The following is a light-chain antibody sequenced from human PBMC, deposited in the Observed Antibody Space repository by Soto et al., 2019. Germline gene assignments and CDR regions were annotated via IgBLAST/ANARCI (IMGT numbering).Light chain of an antibody. Sequence: DIQMTQSSSSLSSYVGDMFSITCRASQDISNYLNWYQQKPGKAPKLLIYDASNLETGVPSRFSGSGSGTEVTLTISSLQPDDFATDYCQKYNSYPITCGQGIQREIK. V-gene: IGKV1-33*01. J-gene: IGKJ5*01. CDR3: QKYNSYPIT. CDR1: QDISNY. CDR2: DAS.